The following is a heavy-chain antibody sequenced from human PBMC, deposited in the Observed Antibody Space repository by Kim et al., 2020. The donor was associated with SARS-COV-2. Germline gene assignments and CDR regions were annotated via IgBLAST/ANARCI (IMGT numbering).Heavy chain of an antibody. V-gene: IGHV3-30*18. J-gene: IGHJ4*02. CDR2: ISYDGSHK. Sequence: GGSLRPSCAASGFTFSNNDMFWVRQAPGKGLEWVAVISYDGSHKYYADSVKGRFTISRDNSRNTLYVQMNSLRVEDTAVYYCAKRCSHEDSLFDYWGRGTAVTVST. CDR1: GFTFSNND. D-gene: IGHD2-8*01. CDR3: AKRCSHEDSLFDY.